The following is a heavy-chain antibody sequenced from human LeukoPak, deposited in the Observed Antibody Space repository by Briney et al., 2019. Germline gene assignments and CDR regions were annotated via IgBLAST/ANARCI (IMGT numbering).Heavy chain of an antibody. Sequence: QPGGSLRLSCAASGFTFSSYAMSWVRQAPGKGLEWVSAISGSGGSTYYADSVKGRFTISRDNSKNTLYLQMNSLRAEDTAVYYCAKRLIVKKQQLVQGYDYWGQGTLVTVSS. CDR2: ISGSGGST. CDR3: AKRLIVKKQQLVQGYDY. CDR1: GFTFSSYA. V-gene: IGHV3-23*01. D-gene: IGHD6-13*01. J-gene: IGHJ4*02.